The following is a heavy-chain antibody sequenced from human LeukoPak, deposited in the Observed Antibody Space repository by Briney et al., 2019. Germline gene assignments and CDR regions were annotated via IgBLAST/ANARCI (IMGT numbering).Heavy chain of an antibody. D-gene: IGHD3-3*01. CDR2: IYYSGST. J-gene: IGHJ4*02. Sequence: PSETLSLTCTVSGGSISSGGYYWSWIRQHPGKGLEWIGYIYYSGSTYYNPSLKSRVTISVDTSKNQFSLKLSSVTAADTAVYXXXXXXSALTIFGEIDYWGQGTQVTVSS. CDR1: GGSISSGGYY. CDR3: XXXXSALTIFGEIDY. V-gene: IGHV4-31*03.